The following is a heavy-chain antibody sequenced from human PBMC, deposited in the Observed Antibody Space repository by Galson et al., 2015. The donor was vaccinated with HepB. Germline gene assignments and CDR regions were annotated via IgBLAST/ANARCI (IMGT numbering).Heavy chain of an antibody. CDR2: ISYDGSNE. J-gene: IGHJ4*02. CDR3: ARVFDTYYFDY. V-gene: IGHV3-30-3*01. CDR1: GFTVSSNY. Sequence: SLRLSCAASGFTVSSNYMSWVRQAPGKGLEWVALISYDGSNEYHAHSVKGRFTISRDNSRNMLYLQMNSLRAEDTAVYYCARVFDTYYFDYWGQGTLVTVSS.